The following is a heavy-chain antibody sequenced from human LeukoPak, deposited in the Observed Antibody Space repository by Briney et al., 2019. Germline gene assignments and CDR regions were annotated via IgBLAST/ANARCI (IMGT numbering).Heavy chain of an antibody. CDR2: IIPIFGTA. CDR3: ARPSYGYSSGPFGY. D-gene: IGHD6-19*01. Sequence: ASVKVSCKASGYTSTSYDFNWVRQAPGQGLEWMGGIIPIFGTANYAQKFQGRVTISADESTSTAYMELSSLRSEDTAVYYCARPSYGYSSGPFGYWGQGTLVTVSS. CDR1: GYTSTSYD. V-gene: IGHV1-69*13. J-gene: IGHJ4*02.